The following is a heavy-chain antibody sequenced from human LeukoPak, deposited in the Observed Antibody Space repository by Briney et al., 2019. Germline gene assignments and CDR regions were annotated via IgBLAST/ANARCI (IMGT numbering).Heavy chain of an antibody. Sequence: GGSLRLSCAASGFTFSSFGMHWVRQAPGKGLEWVAVISYDGSNKNYPDSVKGRFTISRDNSKNTLYLQVNSLSAEDTAEYYCASQRERAMVYHFDYWGQGTLVTVSS. CDR3: ASQRERAMVYHFDY. D-gene: IGHD5-18*01. CDR1: GFTFSSFG. V-gene: IGHV3-30*03. CDR2: ISYDGSNK. J-gene: IGHJ4*02.